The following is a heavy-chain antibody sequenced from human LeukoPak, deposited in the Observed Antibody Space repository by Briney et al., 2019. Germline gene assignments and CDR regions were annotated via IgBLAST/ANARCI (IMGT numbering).Heavy chain of an antibody. D-gene: IGHD3-16*01. J-gene: IGHJ4*02. CDR1: GFTFSSYA. CDR3: ARGPLGELYFDY. Sequence: GGSLRLSCAASGFTFSSYAMSWVRQAPGKGLEWVSGISGSGGTTYYAGSVKGRFTISRDNSKNTLYLQMNSLRAEDTAVYYCARGPLGELYFDYWGQGTLVTVSS. V-gene: IGHV3-23*01. CDR2: ISGSGGTT.